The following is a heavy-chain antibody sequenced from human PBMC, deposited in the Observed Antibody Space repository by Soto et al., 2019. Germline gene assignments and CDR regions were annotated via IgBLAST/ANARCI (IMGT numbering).Heavy chain of an antibody. V-gene: IGHV2-5*02. Sequence: GSGPTLVNPTQTLTLTCTFSGFSLSTSGVGVGWIRQPPGKALEWLALIYWDDDKRYSPSLKSRLTITKDTSKNQVVLTMTNMDPVDTATYYCAHRLSCMYSSGCNDAFDIWGQGTMVTVSS. J-gene: IGHJ3*02. D-gene: IGHD6-19*01. CDR3: AHRLSCMYSSGCNDAFDI. CDR2: IYWDDDK. CDR1: GFSLSTSGVG.